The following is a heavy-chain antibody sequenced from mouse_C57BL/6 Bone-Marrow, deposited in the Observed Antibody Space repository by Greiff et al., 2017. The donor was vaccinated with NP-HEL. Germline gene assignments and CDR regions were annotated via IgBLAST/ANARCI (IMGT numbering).Heavy chain of an antibody. J-gene: IGHJ1*03. CDR2: INPNNGGT. CDR1: GYTFTDYY. Sequence: VQLQQSGPELVKPGASVKISCKASGYTFTDYYMNWVKQSHGKSLEWIGDINPNNGGTSYNQKFKGKATLTVDKSSSTAYMELRSLTSEDSAVYYCARQVVAPHFDVWGTGTTVTVSS. V-gene: IGHV1-26*01. CDR3: ARQVVAPHFDV. D-gene: IGHD1-1*01.